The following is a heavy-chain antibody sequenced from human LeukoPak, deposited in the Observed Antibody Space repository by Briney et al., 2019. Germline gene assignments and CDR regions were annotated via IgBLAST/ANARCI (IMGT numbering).Heavy chain of an antibody. CDR1: GYTFTGYY. CDR2: INPNSGGT. J-gene: IGHJ5*02. V-gene: IGHV1-2*02. CDR3: ASEVVVAATPWAPFDP. D-gene: IGHD2-15*01. Sequence: GASVKVSCKASGYTFTGYYMHWVRQAPGQGLEWMGWINPNSGGTNYAQKFQGRVTMTRDTSISTAYMELSRLRSDDTAVYYCASEVVVAATPWAPFDPWGQGTLVTVSS.